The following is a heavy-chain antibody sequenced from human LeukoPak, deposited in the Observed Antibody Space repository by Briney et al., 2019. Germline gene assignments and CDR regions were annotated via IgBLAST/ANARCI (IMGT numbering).Heavy chain of an antibody. D-gene: IGHD1-26*01. CDR2: VFGGGSK. V-gene: IGHV3-53*01. CDR1: GFNVSLSY. Sequence: PGGSLRLSCAATGFNVSLSYMTWVRQASGKGLEWLAVVFGGGSKYHADSVKDRFTISRDTVRNTVDLQMKSLRVEDTAVYYCARTRSGSRDCWGQGTLVVVSS. J-gene: IGHJ4*02. CDR3: ARTRSGSRDC.